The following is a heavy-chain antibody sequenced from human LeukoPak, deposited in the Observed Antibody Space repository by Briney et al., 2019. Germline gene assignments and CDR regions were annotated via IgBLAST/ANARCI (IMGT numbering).Heavy chain of an antibody. D-gene: IGHD2-2*01. CDR2: INHSGST. CDR3: ARGRYCSSTSCYVDYYYYGMDV. V-gene: IGHV4-34*01. CDR1: GGSFSGYY. Sequence: SETLSLTCAVYGGSFSGYYWSWIRQPPGKGLEWIGEINHSGSTNYNPSLKSRVTISVDTSKNQFSLKLSSVTAADTAVYYCARGRYCSSTSCYVDYYYYGMDVWGQGTTVTVSS. J-gene: IGHJ6*02.